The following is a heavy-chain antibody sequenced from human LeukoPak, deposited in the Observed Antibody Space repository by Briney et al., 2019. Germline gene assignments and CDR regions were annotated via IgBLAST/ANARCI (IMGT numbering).Heavy chain of an antibody. D-gene: IGHD6-19*01. CDR2: IYHSGST. CDR3: ARGYSGGGSGWYYYYYYMDV. CDR1: GYSISSGYY. J-gene: IGHJ6*03. V-gene: IGHV4-38-2*02. Sequence: SETLSLTCTVSGYSISSGYYWGWIRQPPGKGLEWIGSIYHSGSTYYNPSLKSRVTISVDTSKNQFSLKLSSVTAADTAVYYCARGYSGGGSGWYYYYYYMDVWGKGTTVTVSS.